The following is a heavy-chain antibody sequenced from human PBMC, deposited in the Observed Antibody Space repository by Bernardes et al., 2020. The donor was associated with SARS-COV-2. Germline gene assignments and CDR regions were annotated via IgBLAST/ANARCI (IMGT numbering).Heavy chain of an antibody. CDR3: ARDIVLVVYDTNDAFDI. D-gene: IGHD2-8*01. CDR1: GFTFSSYW. CDR2: IKQDGSEK. Sequence: GSLRLSCAASGFTFSSYWMSWVRQAPGKGLEWVSNIKQDGSEKYYVDSVKGRFTISRDNAKNSLYLQMNSLRAEDTDVYYCARDIVLVVYDTNDAFDIWGQGTMVTVSS. J-gene: IGHJ3*02. V-gene: IGHV3-7*01.